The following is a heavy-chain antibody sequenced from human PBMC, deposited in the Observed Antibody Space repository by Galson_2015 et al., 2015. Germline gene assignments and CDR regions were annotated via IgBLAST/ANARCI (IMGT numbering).Heavy chain of an antibody. CDR3: ARGSYDFWSASAPGWGY. D-gene: IGHD3-3*01. CDR2: ISSSSSYI. J-gene: IGHJ4*02. V-gene: IGHV3-21*01. Sequence: SLRLSCAASGFTFSSYSMNWVRQAPGKGLEWFSSISSSSSYIYYADSVKGRFTISRDNAKNSLYLQMNSLRAEDTAVYYRARGSYDFWSASAPGWGYWGQGTLVTVSS. CDR1: GFTFSSYS.